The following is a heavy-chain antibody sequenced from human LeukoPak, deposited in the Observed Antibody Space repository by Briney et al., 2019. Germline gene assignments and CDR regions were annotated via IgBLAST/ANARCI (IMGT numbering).Heavy chain of an antibody. V-gene: IGHV1-2*02. CDR1: GYTFTAYY. CDR2: IRPNSGGT. Sequence: ASVKVSCKTSGYTFTAYYMHWVRQAPGQGLEWMGWIRPNSGGTNYAQKFQGRVTMTRDTSISTAYMELSRLRSDDTAVYYCARDRGVVVAAMVFDPWGQGTLVTVSS. J-gene: IGHJ5*02. CDR3: ARDRGVVVAAMVFDP. D-gene: IGHD2-15*01.